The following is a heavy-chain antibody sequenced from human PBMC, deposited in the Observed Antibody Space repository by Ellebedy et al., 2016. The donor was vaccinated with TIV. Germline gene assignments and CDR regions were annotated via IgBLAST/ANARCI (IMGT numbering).Heavy chain of an antibody. Sequence: SGPTLVKPTQTLTLTCTFSGFSLSTSGMCVSWIRQPPGKALEWLALIDWDDDKYYSTSLKTRLTISKDTSKNQVVLTMTNMDPVDTATYYCARITAAGPLGRYFDYWGQGTLVTVSS. CDR2: IDWDDDK. J-gene: IGHJ4*02. D-gene: IGHD6-13*01. CDR1: GFSLSTSGMC. V-gene: IGHV2-70*01. CDR3: ARITAAGPLGRYFDY.